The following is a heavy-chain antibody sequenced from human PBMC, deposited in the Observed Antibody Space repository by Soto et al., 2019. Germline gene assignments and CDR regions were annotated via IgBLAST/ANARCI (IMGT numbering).Heavy chain of an antibody. CDR1: VGTFSSYA. J-gene: IGHJ4*02. Sequence: SVKVSCKPSVGTFSSYAISWVRQAPGQGLEWIGGIIPIFGTANYAQKFQGRVKSTADESTRIASMELSSLRSEDTAVYYCARGGFTVTTSFDYWGQGTLVTVS. V-gene: IGHV1-69*13. CDR2: IIPIFGTA. CDR3: ARGGFTVTTSFDY. D-gene: IGHD4-4*01.